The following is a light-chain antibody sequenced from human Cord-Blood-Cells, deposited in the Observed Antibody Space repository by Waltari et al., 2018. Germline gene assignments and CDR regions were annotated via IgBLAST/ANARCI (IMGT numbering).Light chain of an antibody. J-gene: IGKJ1*01. CDR3: QQYGSSPWT. Sequence: EIVLTQSPGTLSLCPGERATLTCRASQSVSSSYLAWYQQQPGQAPRLLIYGASSRATGIPDRFSGSGSGTDFTLTISRLEPEDFAVYYCQQYGSSPWTFGQGTKVEIK. CDR1: QSVSSSY. V-gene: IGKV3-20*01. CDR2: GAS.